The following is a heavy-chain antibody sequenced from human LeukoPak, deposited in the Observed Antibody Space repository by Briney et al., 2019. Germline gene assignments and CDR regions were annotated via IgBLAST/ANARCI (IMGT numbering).Heavy chain of an antibody. CDR3: ARTTEAHSWRTRYYDYYMDV. V-gene: IGHV4-30-4*07. J-gene: IGHJ6*03. CDR1: GGSISSGGYS. CDR2: ISSTGST. D-gene: IGHD6-13*01. Sequence: SETLSLTCAVSGGSISSGGYSWSWIRQPPGKALEWIGYISSTGSTYYNPSLKSRLSISSDTSKNQFSLNLSSVTAADTAVFYCARTTEAHSWRTRYYDYYMDVWGKGTTVTVSS.